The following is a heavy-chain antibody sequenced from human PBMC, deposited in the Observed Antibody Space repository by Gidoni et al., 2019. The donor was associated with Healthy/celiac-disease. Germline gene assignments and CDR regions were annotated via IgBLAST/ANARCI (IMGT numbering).Heavy chain of an antibody. CDR3: AADPYLDAFDI. J-gene: IGHJ3*02. D-gene: IGHD3-10*01. Sequence: QMQLVQSGPEVKKPGTSVKVSCQASGFTFTSSAVQWVRQARGQRLEWIGWIVVGSGNTNYAQKFQERVIITRDMSTSTAYMELSSLRSEDTAVYYCAADPYLDAFDIWGQGTMVTVSS. CDR2: IVVGSGNT. V-gene: IGHV1-58*01. CDR1: GFTFTSSA.